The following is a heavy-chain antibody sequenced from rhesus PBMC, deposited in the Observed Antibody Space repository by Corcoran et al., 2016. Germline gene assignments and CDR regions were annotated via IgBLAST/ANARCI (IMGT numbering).Heavy chain of an antibody. D-gene: IGHD2-15*01. J-gene: IGHJ4*01. CDR3: TKDQYSFDY. V-gene: IGHV3-184*01. CDR2: IGSKAYGGTG. CDR1: GFTLSDHY. Sequence: EVQLVEPGGGMVQPGGSLRRTCAASGFTLSDHYMYWVRRVPGKGLEWGGFIGSKAYGGTGEYAASVKGRFTISRDDSKSMAYLQMSNMKTGDTAVYYCTKDQYSFDYWGQGVLVTVSS.